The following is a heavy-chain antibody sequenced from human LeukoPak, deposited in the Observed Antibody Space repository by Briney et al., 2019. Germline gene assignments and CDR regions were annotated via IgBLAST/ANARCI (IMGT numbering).Heavy chain of an antibody. CDR2: INPNSGGT. V-gene: IGHV1-2*02. Sequence: ASVKVSCKASGYTFTGYYMHWVRQAPGQGVEWMGWINPNSGGTNYAQKFQGRVTMTRDTSISTAYMELSRLRSDDTAVYYCSLTYYDFWSGYSDNWFDPWGQGTLVTVSS. J-gene: IGHJ5*02. D-gene: IGHD3-3*01. CDR1: GYTFTGYY. CDR3: SLTYYDFWSGYSDNWFDP.